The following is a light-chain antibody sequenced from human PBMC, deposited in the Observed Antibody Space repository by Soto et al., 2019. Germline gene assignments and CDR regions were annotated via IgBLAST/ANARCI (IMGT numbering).Light chain of an antibody. Sequence: EIVLTQSPGTLSLSPGERATLSCRASQSVSSSYLAWYQQKPGQAPRLLIYGASSRATGIPDRFSGSGSGTAFTLTISRLEPEDFAVYYCQQYGSPPVTFGGGTKVEIK. CDR2: GAS. CDR1: QSVSSSY. J-gene: IGKJ4*01. CDR3: QQYGSPPVT. V-gene: IGKV3-20*01.